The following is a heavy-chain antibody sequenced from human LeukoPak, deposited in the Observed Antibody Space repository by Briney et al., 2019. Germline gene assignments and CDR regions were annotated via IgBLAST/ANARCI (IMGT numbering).Heavy chain of an antibody. CDR1: GGSFSSYY. D-gene: IGHD5-12*01. CDR2: IYYSGST. J-gene: IGHJ6*02. CDR3: ARTVEIDYYYGMDV. V-gene: IGHV4-59*01. Sequence: PSETLSLTCTASGGSFSSYYRSWIRQPPGKGLEWIGYIYYSGSTNYNTSLKSRVTISVDTSKNQFSLKLSSVTAADTAVYYCARTVEIDYYYGMDVWGQGTTVTVSS.